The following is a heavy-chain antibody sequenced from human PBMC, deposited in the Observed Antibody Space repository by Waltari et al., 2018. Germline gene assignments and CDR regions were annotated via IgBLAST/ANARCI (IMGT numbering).Heavy chain of an antibody. CDR1: GFPFSTYT. Sequence: EMQLLESGGALVQPGGSLRLSCAASGFPFSTYTMNWVRQAPGKGREWVAVMTASGLMDYGDSVKGRFTISRDNSKNTLYLQMYRLRVEDTARYYCAKDEGARLAPTFGMDAWGQGTTVIVSS. V-gene: IGHV3-23*01. J-gene: IGHJ6*02. D-gene: IGHD6-6*01. CDR3: AKDEGARLAPTFGMDA. CDR2: MTASGLM.